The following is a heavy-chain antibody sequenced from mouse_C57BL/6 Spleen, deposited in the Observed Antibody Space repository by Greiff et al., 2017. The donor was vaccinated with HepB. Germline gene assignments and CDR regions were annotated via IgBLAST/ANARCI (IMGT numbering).Heavy chain of an antibody. CDR3: ARNYWCFDV. V-gene: IGHV14-2*01. CDR2: IDPEDGET. Sequence: VQLQQSGAELVKPGASVKLSCTASGFNIKDYYMHWVKQRTEQGLEWIGRIDPEDGETKYAPTFQGKATITADTSSNTAYLQLSSLTTEDTAVYYCARNYWCFDVWGTGTTVTVSS. CDR1: GFNIKDYY. J-gene: IGHJ1*03.